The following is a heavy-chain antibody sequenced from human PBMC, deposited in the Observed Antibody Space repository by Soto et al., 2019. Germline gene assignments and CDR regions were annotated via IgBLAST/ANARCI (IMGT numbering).Heavy chain of an antibody. CDR1: GFTFSSYD. Sequence: EVQLLESGGGLVQPGGSLRLSCAASGFTFSSYDMSWVRQAPGKGLEWVSVISATGGSTYYADSVKGRFTISRDNYKNTLYLQMDSLRGEYTAVYYCAKVWDYELLPHYWGQGTLVTVSS. CDR2: ISATGGST. V-gene: IGHV3-23*01. J-gene: IGHJ4*02. D-gene: IGHD1-7*01. CDR3: AKVWDYELLPHY.